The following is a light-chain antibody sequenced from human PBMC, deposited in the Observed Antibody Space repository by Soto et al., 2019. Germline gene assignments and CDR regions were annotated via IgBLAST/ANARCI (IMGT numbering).Light chain of an antibody. Sequence: EIVMTQSPATLSVSLGERATLSCRASQSVSSSLAWYQQKPGQAPRLLIYGASTRATGIPARFSGSGSGTEFTLTISSLQSEDFAVYYCQQYNNWPRTFGQGTKVDIK. V-gene: IGKV3-15*01. CDR3: QQYNNWPRT. CDR1: QSVSSS. CDR2: GAS. J-gene: IGKJ1*01.